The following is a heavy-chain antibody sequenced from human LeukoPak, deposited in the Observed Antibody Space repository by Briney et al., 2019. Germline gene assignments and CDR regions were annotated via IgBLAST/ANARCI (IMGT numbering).Heavy chain of an antibody. CDR3: ARSPFRGSSSWKGWFDP. CDR1: GGSFSGYY. CDR2: INHSGST. V-gene: IGHV4-34*01. J-gene: IGHJ5*02. Sequence: SETLSLTCAVYGGSFSGYYWSWIRQPPGKGLEWIGEINHSGSTNYNPSLKSRVTISVDTSKNQFSLKLSSVTAADTAVYYCARSPFRGSSSWKGWFDPWGQGTLVTVSS. D-gene: IGHD6-13*01.